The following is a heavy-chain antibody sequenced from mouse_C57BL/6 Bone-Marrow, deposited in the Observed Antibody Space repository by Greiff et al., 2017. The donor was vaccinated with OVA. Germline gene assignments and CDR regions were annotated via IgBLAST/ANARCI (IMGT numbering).Heavy chain of an antibody. CDR2: INPNNGGT. CDR1: GYTFTDYY. CDR3: AGDGYDVYAMDY. J-gene: IGHJ4*01. D-gene: IGHD2-2*01. V-gene: IGHV1-26*01. Sequence: EVQLQQSGPELVKPGASVKISCKASGYTFTDYYMNWVKQSHGKSLEWIGDINPNNGGTSYNQKFKGKATLTVDKSSSTAYMELRSLTSEDSAVYYCAGDGYDVYAMDYGGQGTSVTVSS.